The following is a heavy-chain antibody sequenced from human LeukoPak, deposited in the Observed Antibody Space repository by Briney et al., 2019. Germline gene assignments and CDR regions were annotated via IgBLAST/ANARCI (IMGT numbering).Heavy chain of an antibody. J-gene: IGHJ4*02. CDR2: IKSIPDGGTT. CDR3: TTGTFQQFDY. Sequence: GGSLRLSCEASGFTFSNAWMSWVRQAPGKGLEWVGRIKSIPDGGTTDYAAPVKDRFTISRDDSNSTLYLQMKTLKIEDTAVYYCTTGTFQQFDYWGQGTLVTVSS. D-gene: IGHD2/OR15-2a*01. CDR1: GFTFSNAW. V-gene: IGHV3-15*01.